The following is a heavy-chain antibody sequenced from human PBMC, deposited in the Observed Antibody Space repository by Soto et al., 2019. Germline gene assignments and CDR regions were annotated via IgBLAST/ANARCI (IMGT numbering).Heavy chain of an antibody. D-gene: IGHD2-2*01. CDR2: IYHSGST. CDR3: ARLNGYCISSSCHGHYAMDV. J-gene: IGHJ6*02. V-gene: IGHV4-4*02. CDR1: GGSISSSNW. Sequence: SETLSLTCAVSGGSISSSNWWSWVRQPPGKGLEWIGEIYHSGSTYYNPSLNSRVTVSVDTSKNQFSLKVTSVTAADTAVYYCARLNGYCISSSCHGHYAMDVWGQGTTVTVSS.